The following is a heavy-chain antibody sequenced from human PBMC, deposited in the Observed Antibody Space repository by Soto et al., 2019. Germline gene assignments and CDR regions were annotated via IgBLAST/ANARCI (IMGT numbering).Heavy chain of an antibody. CDR2: INPSGGST. CDR1: GYTFTSYY. D-gene: IGHD6-19*01. V-gene: IGHV1-46*01. J-gene: IGHJ3*02. CDR3: ARAHTPIIAVAGDAFDI. Sequence: ASVKVSCKASGYTFTSYYMHWVRQAPGQGLEWRGIINPSGGSTSYGQKFQVRVTMTRDTSTSTVYMELSSLRSEDTAVYYCARAHTPIIAVAGDAFDIWGQGTMVTVSS.